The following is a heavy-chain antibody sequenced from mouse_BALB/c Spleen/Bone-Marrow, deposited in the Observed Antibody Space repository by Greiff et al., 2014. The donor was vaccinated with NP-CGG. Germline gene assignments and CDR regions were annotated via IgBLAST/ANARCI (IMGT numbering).Heavy chain of an antibody. J-gene: IGHJ1*01. D-gene: IGHD2-2*01. CDR2: INPDSSTI. CDR1: GFDFSRYW. CDR3: VFLGYYGYFYV. V-gene: IGHV4-1*02. Sequence: DVQLVESGGGLVQPGGSLKLSCATSGFDFSRYWMSWVRQAPGKGLEWIGEINPDSSTINYTPSLKDKFIISRDNAKNTLYLQMSKVRSEDTAHYYCVFLGYYGYFYVWGAGTTVTVSS.